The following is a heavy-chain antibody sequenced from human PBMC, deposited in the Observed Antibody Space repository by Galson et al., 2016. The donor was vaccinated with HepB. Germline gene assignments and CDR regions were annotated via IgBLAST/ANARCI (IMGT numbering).Heavy chain of an antibody. CDR2: IKSKTNGGTT. CDR3: ATDWSTVYCSGDCFSS. D-gene: IGHD2-21*02. Sequence: SLRLSCAASGFTFSNAWMNWVRQAPGKGLEWVGRIKSKTNGGTTDYAAPVKGRFTISREDSKNTLYLQMNSLKIENTAVYYCATDWSTVYCSGDCFSSGGQGTLVTVSS. V-gene: IGHV3-15*01. J-gene: IGHJ1*01. CDR1: GFTFSNAW.